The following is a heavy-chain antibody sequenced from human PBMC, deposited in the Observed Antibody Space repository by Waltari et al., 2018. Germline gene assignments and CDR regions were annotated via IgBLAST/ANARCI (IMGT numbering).Heavy chain of an antibody. V-gene: IGHV5-51*01. CDR2: IYPDDSDV. CDR3: ARHIYSSGWYYYFDY. J-gene: IGHJ4*02. Sequence: EVQLVQSGAEVKKPGESLKISCQGSGYRFPGYWIPWVRQMPGKGLEYMGIIYPDDSDVRYSPSFQGQVTISVDKSINTAYLQWSSLKASDTAMYYCARHIYSSGWYYYFDYWGQGTLVTVSS. D-gene: IGHD6-19*01. CDR1: GYRFPGYW.